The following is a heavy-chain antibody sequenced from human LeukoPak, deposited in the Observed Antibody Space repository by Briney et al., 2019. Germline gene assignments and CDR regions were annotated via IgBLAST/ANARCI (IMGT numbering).Heavy chain of an antibody. CDR2: IYHSGST. Sequence: PSQTLSLTCTVSGGSISSGGYYWSWIRQPPGKGLEWIGYIYHSGSTYYNPSLKSRVTISVDRSKNQFSLKLSSVTAADTAVYYCARALEYCSSTSCYTDAFDIWGQGTMVTVSS. CDR1: GGSISSGGYY. D-gene: IGHD2-2*02. V-gene: IGHV4-30-2*01. CDR3: ARALEYCSSTSCYTDAFDI. J-gene: IGHJ3*02.